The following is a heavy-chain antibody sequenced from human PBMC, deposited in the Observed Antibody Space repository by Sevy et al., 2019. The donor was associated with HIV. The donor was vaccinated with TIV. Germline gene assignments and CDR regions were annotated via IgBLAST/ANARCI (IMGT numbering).Heavy chain of an antibody. Sequence: ASVKVSCKASGGTFSSYAISWVRQAPGQGLEWMGGIIPIFGTANYAQKFQGRVTITADESTSTAYMELSSLRSEDTAVYYCARQRLTYYYGSGPYYGMDVWGQGTTVTVSS. CDR2: IIPIFGTA. D-gene: IGHD3-10*01. CDR3: ARQRLTYYYGSGPYYGMDV. V-gene: IGHV1-69*13. CDR1: GGTFSSYA. J-gene: IGHJ6*02.